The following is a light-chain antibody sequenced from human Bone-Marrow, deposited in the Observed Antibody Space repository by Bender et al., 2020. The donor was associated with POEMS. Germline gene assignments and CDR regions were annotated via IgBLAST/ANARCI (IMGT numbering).Light chain of an antibody. V-gene: IGLV2-8*01. Sequence: QSALTQPPSASGSPGQSVTISCTGTSSDVGGYNYVSWYQQHPGKAPKLLIYEVNKRPSAVPDRFSGSKTGNTASLTVSGLQADDEAHYYCSSYAGNSIFVVFGGGTKLTVL. CDR2: EVN. CDR1: SSDVGGYNY. J-gene: IGLJ2*01. CDR3: SSYAGNSIFVV.